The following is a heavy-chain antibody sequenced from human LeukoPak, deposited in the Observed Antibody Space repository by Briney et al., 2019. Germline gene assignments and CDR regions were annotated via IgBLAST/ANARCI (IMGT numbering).Heavy chain of an antibody. CDR3: ARTARYFDS. CDR1: GDSVSGHY. D-gene: IGHD2-15*01. V-gene: IGHV4-4*09. CDR2: IQVNGDT. Sequence: SETLSLTCTVSGDSVSGHYWSWIRQAPGKGLECIGYIQVNGDTNYNPSLKDRGTLSLDTSKNQFSLRLRSVTAADMAVYYRARTARYFDSWGPGTLVTVSS. J-gene: IGHJ4*02.